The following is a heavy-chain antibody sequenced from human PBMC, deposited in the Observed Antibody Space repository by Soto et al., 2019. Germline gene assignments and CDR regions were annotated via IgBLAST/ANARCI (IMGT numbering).Heavy chain of an antibody. V-gene: IGHV3-15*01. CDR2: IKDKTDGGTT. CDR3: TTLNYGMDV. CDR1: GFTFSIAW. Sequence: NPGGSLRLSCAASGFTFSIAWMSWVRQAPGTGLEWVGHIKDKTDGGTTDYAAPVKGRFTISRDDSKNTLYLQMNSLKTEDTAVYYCTTLNYGMDVWGQGTTVTVSS. J-gene: IGHJ6*02.